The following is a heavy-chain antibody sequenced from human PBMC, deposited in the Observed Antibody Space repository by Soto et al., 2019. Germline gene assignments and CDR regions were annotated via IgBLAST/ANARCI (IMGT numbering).Heavy chain of an antibody. V-gene: IGHV1-2*04. CDR1: GYTFTGYY. CDR3: ARVGAASYSSSWYDY. CDR2: INPNSGGT. J-gene: IGHJ4*02. D-gene: IGHD6-13*01. Sequence: ASVKVSCKASGYTFTGYYMHWVRQAPGQGLEWMGWINPNSGGTNYAQKFQGWVTMTRDTSISTAYMELSRLRSDDTAVYYCARVGAASYSSSWYDYWGQGTLVTVSS.